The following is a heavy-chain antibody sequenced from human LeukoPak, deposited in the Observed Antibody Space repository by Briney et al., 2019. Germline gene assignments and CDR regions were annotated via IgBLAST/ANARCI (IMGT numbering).Heavy chain of an antibody. CDR1: GFTFSSYE. V-gene: IGHV3-30*02. CDR2: IQYAGSDK. Sequence: QPGGSLRLSCAASGFTFSSYEMNWVRQAPGKGLGWVAFIQYAGSDKYYTDSVKGRFTISRDNSKNTLYLQMNSLRVEDTAVYYCAKGWDVDTAIDYWGQGTLVTVSS. D-gene: IGHD5-18*01. J-gene: IGHJ4*02. CDR3: AKGWDVDTAIDY.